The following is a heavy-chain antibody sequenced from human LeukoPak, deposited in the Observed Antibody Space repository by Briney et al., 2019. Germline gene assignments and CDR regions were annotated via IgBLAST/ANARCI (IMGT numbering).Heavy chain of an antibody. CDR3: ARDGTSTDDY. D-gene: IGHD2-2*01. J-gene: IGHJ4*02. CDR1: GYTFSNFG. CDR2: ISGNNDNP. Sequence: GASVKVSCKASGYTFSNFGISWVRQAPGQGLEWMGWISGNNDNPNYGQKFQGRLTVTTDSSTNTAYMELRNLRSDDTAVYYCARDGTSTDDYSGQGTLVTVSS. V-gene: IGHV1-18*01.